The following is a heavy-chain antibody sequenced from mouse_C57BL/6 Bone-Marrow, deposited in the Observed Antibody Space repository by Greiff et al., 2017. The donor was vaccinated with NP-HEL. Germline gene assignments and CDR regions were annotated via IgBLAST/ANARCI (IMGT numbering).Heavy chain of an antibody. CDR1: GYTFTDYY. CDR2: INPYNGGT. D-gene: IGHD1-1*01. Sequence: EVQLQQSGPVLVKPGASVKMSCKASGYTFTDYYMNWVKQSHGKSLEWIGVINPYNGGTSYNQKFKGKATLTVDKSSSTAYMELNSLTSEDSAVYYCASGTTVVKAYWGQGTLVTVSA. V-gene: IGHV1-19*01. CDR3: ASGTTVVKAY. J-gene: IGHJ3*01.